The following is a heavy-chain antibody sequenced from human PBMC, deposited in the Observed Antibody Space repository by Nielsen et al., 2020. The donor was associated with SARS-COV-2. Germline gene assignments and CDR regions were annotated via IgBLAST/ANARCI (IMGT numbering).Heavy chain of an antibody. CDR1: GFTFSSYG. CDR3: VKGYNGYDLQYFDY. J-gene: IGHJ4*02. Sequence: GGSLRLSCAASGFTFSSYGMHWVRQAPGKGLEWVSGISASGGGTYYTESVKGRFTISRDNSKDTLYVQMNRVRAEDTAVYYCVKGYNGYDLQYFDYWGQGTLVTVSS. CDR2: ISASGGGT. V-gene: IGHV3-23*01. D-gene: IGHD5-12*01.